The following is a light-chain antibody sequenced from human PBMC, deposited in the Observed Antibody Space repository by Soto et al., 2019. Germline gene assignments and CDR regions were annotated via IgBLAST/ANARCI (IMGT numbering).Light chain of an antibody. J-gene: IGKJ4*01. CDR3: QQSYSSPPT. Sequence: DIQLTQSPLSLSASVGDRINITCRASQSISPYLNWYQQKPGEAPQLLMYTASTLQSGVPPRFSGSGSGTDFPLTSTSRQPEEWATYYCQQSYSSPPTFGGGTKVEI. CDR1: QSISPY. CDR2: TAS. V-gene: IGKV1-39*01.